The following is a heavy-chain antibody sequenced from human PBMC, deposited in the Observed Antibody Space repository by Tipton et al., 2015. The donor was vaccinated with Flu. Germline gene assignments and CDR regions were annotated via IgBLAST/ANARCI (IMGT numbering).Heavy chain of an antibody. CDR2: IYINGGT. V-gene: IGHV4-61*02. CDR3: ARDPIDDSTAYYYDYYYGLDV. D-gene: IGHD3-22*01. Sequence: TLSLTCTVSGDSITTGSHFWTWIRQPAGKGLEWIGRIYINGGTKYYPSLNGRVTISLDTSKNQFSLKLNSVTAADTAVYYCARDPIDDSTAYYYDYYYGLDVWGQGTAVTVSS. J-gene: IGHJ6*02. CDR1: GDSITTGSHF.